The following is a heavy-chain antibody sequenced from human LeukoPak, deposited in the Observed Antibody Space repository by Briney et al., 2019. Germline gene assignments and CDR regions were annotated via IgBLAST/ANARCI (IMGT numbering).Heavy chain of an antibody. CDR2: IYYSGST. CDR3: AREINCSGGSCYSYYYYGMDV. CDR1: GGSVSSGSYY. J-gene: IGHJ6*02. D-gene: IGHD2-15*01. V-gene: IGHV4-61*01. Sequence: PSETLSLTCTVSGGSVSSGSYYWSWIRQPPGKGLEWIGSIYYSGSTNYNPSLKSRVTISVDTSKNQFSLKLSSVTAADTAVYYCAREINCSGGSCYSYYYYGMDVWGQGTTVTVSS.